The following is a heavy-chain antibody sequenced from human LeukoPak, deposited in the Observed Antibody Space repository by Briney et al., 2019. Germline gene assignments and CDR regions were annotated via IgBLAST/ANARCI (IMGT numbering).Heavy chain of an antibody. CDR1: GGTFSSYA. Sequence: GASVTVSCKASGGTFSSYAISWVRQAPGQGLEWMGGIIPIFGTANYAQKFQGRVTITADESTSTAYMELSSLRSEDAAVYYCASHRRSLWFGELFLWGQGTLVTVSS. V-gene: IGHV1-69*13. J-gene: IGHJ4*02. CDR2: IIPIFGTA. CDR3: ASHRRSLWFGELFL. D-gene: IGHD3-10*01.